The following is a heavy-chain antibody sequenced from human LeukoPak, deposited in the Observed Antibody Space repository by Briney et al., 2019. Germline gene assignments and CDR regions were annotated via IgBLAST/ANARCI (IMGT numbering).Heavy chain of an antibody. V-gene: IGHV1-18*01. CDR1: GYTFTSYG. J-gene: IGHJ4*02. CDR3: ASGLGYCSSTSCPLDY. CDR2: ISAYNGNT. Sequence: ASVKVSCKASGYTFTSYGISWVRQAPGQGLEWMGWISAYNGNTNYAQKLQGRVTMTIDTSTSTAYMELRSLRSDDTAVYYCASGLGYCSSTSCPLDYWGQGTLVTVSS. D-gene: IGHD2-2*01.